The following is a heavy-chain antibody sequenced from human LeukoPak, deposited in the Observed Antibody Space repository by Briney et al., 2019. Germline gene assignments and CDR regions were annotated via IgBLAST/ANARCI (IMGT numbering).Heavy chain of an antibody. V-gene: IGHV4-39*01. CDR3: ARHLTYYDFWSGYPPGAFDI. J-gene: IGHJ3*02. Sequence: SETLSLTCTVSGGSISSSSYYWGWIRQPPGKGLEWIGSIYYSGSTYYNPSLKSRVTISVDTSKNQFSLKLSSVTAADTAVYYCARHLTYYDFWSGYPPGAFDIWGQGTMVTVSS. CDR1: GGSISSSSYY. CDR2: IYYSGST. D-gene: IGHD3-3*01.